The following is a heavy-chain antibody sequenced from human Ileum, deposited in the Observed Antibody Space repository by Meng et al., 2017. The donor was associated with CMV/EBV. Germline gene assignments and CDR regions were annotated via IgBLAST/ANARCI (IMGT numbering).Heavy chain of an antibody. Sequence: CSLYGFSLRSSGLGVGWIRQPPGKALEWLALIYWNDDKRFSPSLKNRVTITKDTSKNQVVLTMTNMDPVDTATYYCALRGDTSLVFDFWGQGTLVTVSS. D-gene: IGHD5-18*01. V-gene: IGHV2-5*01. CDR3: ALRGDTSLVFDF. J-gene: IGHJ4*02. CDR1: GFSLRSSGLG. CDR2: IYWNDDK.